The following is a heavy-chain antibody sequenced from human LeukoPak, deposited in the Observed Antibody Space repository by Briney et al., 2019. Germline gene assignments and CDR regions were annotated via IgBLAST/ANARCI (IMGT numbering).Heavy chain of an antibody. CDR1: GFTFSSYA. J-gene: IGHJ4*02. Sequence: GGSLRLSCAASGFTFSSYAMHWVRQAPGKGLEWVAVISYDGSNKYYADSMKGRFTISRDNSKNTLYLQMNSLRAEDTAVYYCARALDEGARFDYWGQGTLVTVSS. CDR2: ISYDGSNK. CDR3: ARALDEGARFDY. V-gene: IGHV3-30-3*01.